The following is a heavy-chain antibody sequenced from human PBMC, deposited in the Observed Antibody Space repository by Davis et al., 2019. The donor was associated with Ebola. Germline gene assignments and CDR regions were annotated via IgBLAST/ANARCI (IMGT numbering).Heavy chain of an antibody. Sequence: GESLKISCTASGFTFGDYAMSWFRQAPGKGLEWVGFIRSKAYGGTTEYAASVKGRFTISRDDSKSIAYLQMNSLKTEDTAVYYCTRDVVADPYYYGMDVWGRGTTVTVSS. J-gene: IGHJ6*04. CDR3: TRDVVADPYYYGMDV. D-gene: IGHD2-15*01. CDR2: IRSKAYGGTT. CDR1: GFTFGDYA. V-gene: IGHV3-49*03.